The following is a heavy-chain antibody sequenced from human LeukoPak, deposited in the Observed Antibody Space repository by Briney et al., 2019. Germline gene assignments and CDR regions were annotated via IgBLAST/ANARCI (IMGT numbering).Heavy chain of an antibody. D-gene: IGHD2-2*01. CDR1: GGSFSGYY. Sequence: SETLSLTCAVYGGSFSGYYWSWIRQPPGKGLEWIGEINHSGSTNYNPSLKSRVTISVDMSKNQFSLKLSSVTAADTAVYYCARGPPAKPGTGYYYGMDVWGQGTTVTVSS. J-gene: IGHJ6*02. V-gene: IGHV4-34*01. CDR3: ARGPPAKPGTGYYYGMDV. CDR2: INHSGST.